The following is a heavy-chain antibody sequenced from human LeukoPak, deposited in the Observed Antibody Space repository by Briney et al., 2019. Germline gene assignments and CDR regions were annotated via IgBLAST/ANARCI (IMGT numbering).Heavy chain of an antibody. D-gene: IGHD5-24*01. V-gene: IGHV3-23*01. CDR2: ISGSGGST. CDR3: AKVEMATIINDAFDI. Sequence: GGSLRLSCAASGFTVSSNYMTWVRQAPGKGLEWVSAISGSGGSTYYADSVKGRSTISRDNSKNTLYLQMNSLRAEDTAVYYCAKVEMATIINDAFDIWGQGTMVTVSS. J-gene: IGHJ3*02. CDR1: GFTVSSNY.